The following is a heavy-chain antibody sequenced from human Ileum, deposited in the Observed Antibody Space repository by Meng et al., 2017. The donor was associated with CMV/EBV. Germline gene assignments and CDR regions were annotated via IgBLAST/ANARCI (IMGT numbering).Heavy chain of an antibody. D-gene: IGHD1-1*01. Sequence: QVQLGESGGGVVQPGGSLRLSCVVSGFAFGRSGMHWVRQAPGRGLEWVALLRYDGNFEYYADSERGRFSISRDTVKNTLHLQMNSLTPEDTAVYYCAKDAYNFDIDYWGQGTLVTVSS. CDR2: LRYDGNFE. J-gene: IGHJ4*02. V-gene: IGHV3-30*02. CDR3: AKDAYNFDIDY. CDR1: GFAFGRSG.